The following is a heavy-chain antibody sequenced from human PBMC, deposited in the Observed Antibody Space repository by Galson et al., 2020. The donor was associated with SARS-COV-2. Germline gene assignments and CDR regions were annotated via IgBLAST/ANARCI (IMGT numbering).Heavy chain of an antibody. Sequence: GESLKISCKGSGDSFSDYWIAWVRQMPGKGLEWMGIIYPGDSDTAYSPSFQGQVTISVDKSITTAYLLWSSLKASDTAIYYCARRIYDSSGYEVGFDYWGQGTPVTVSS. V-gene: IGHV5-51*01. CDR3: ARRIYDSSGYEVGFDY. J-gene: IGHJ4*02. CDR1: GDSFSDYW. CDR2: IYPGDSDT. D-gene: IGHD5-12*01.